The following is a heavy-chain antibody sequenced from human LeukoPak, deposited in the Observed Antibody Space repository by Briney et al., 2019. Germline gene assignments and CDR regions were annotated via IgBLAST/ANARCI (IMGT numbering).Heavy chain of an antibody. CDR2: INPSGGST. CDR1: GYTFTSYY. D-gene: IGHD5-18*01. J-gene: IGHJ4*02. Sequence: ASVKVSCKASGYTFTSYYMHWVRQAPGQGLEWMGIINPSGGSTSYAQKFQGGVTMTRDMSTSTVYMELSSLRSEDTAVYYCARRYSFGACLDYWGQGTLVTVSS. V-gene: IGHV1-46*01. CDR3: ARRYSFGACLDY.